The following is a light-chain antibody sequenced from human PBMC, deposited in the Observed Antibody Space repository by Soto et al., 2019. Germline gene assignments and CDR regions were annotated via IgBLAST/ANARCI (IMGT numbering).Light chain of an antibody. J-gene: IGLJ1*01. CDR2: EVS. CDR3: SSYTTTTTV. CDR1: SCDVGGYDY. V-gene: IGLV2-14*01. Sequence: QSVLTQPASVSGSPGQSITISCTGTSCDVGGYDYVSWYQHHPGKVPKLMIYEVSNRPSGVSNRFSGSKSGNTASLTISGLQAEDEADYYCSSYTTTTTVFGTGTKVTVL.